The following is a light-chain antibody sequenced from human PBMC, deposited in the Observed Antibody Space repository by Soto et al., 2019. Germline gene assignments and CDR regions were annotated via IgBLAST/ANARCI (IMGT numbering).Light chain of an antibody. CDR1: QDIRNF. Sequence: DIQMTQSPSSLYASEGDRVTITCQASQDIRNFLNWFQQKPGKAPNLLFHDASDLDSGVPWRFSGSGSGTHFTFTINSLQPEDVATYYCQQFDNPPITSGPGTKVEIK. CDR3: QQFDNPPIT. J-gene: IGKJ3*01. V-gene: IGKV1-33*01. CDR2: DAS.